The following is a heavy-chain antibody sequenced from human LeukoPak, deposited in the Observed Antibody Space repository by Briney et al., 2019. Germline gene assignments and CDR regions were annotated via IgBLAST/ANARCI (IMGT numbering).Heavy chain of an antibody. J-gene: IGHJ4*02. V-gene: IGHV4-4*07. CDR3: ARDTMGYYDSSTLDY. CDR2: IYTSGST. D-gene: IGHD3-22*01. CDR1: GGSISSYY. Sequence: SETPSLTCTVSGGSISSYYWSWIRQPAGKGLEWIGRIYTSGSTNYNPSLKSRVTMSVDTSKNQFSLKLSSVTAADTAVYYCARDTMGYYDSSTLDYWGQGTLVTVSS.